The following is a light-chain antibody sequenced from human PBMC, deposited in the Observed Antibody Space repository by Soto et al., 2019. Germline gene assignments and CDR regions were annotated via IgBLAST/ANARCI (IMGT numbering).Light chain of an antibody. CDR3: MQLLHPPLT. CDR1: QSLLHSNGYNY. J-gene: IGKJ4*01. CDR2: LAS. V-gene: IGKV2-28*01. Sequence: DVVMTQSPLSLPVTPGEPASISCRSSQSLLHSNGYNYLAWFLQKAGQSPQLLFYLASSRASGVPDRFSGSGSGTDFTLEISSVEAEDVRIYYCMQLLHPPLTFGGGTKVEIK.